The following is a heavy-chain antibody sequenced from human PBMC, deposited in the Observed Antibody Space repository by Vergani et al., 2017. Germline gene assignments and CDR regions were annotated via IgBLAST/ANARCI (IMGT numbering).Heavy chain of an antibody. D-gene: IGHD3-22*01. CDR3: ARRYYYDSSGYYDY. J-gene: IGHJ4*02. CDR2: IYYSGST. V-gene: IGHV4-59*12. Sequence: QVQLQESGPGLVKPSETLSLTCTVSGGSISSYYWSWIRQPPGKGLEWIGYIYYSGSTNYNPSLKSRVTISVDKSKNQFSLKLSSVTAADTAVYYCARRYYYDSSGYYDYWGQGTLVTVSS. CDR1: GGSISSYY.